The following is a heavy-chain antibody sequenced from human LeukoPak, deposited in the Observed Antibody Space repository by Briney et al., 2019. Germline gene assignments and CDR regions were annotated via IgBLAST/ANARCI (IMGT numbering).Heavy chain of an antibody. CDR3: ARDRGYCRGTTCYAYYFDS. CDR1: EFTLSSFG. Sequence: GGSLRLSFAASEFTLSSFGMNWVRQAPGKGLEWVSYIGTTTSTVYYADSVKGRFTISRDNAKNSLYLQMNSLRAEDTAVYYCARDRGYCRGTTCYAYYFDSWGQGTLVTVSS. D-gene: IGHD2-2*01. V-gene: IGHV3-48*04. J-gene: IGHJ4*02. CDR2: IGTTTSTV.